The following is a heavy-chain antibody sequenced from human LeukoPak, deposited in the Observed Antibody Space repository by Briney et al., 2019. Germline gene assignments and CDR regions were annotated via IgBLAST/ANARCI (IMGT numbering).Heavy chain of an antibody. CDR3: AKDREYSYVYDAFDI. CDR1: GFTFSSYA. J-gene: IGHJ3*02. V-gene: IGHV3-23*01. Sequence: GGSLRLSCAASGFTFSSYAMSWVRQAPGKGLEWVSGMSGSGGSTYYADSVKGRFTISRDNSKNTLYLQMNTLRAEDTAVYYCAKDREYSYVYDAFDIWGQGTLLTPSS. D-gene: IGHD3-16*01. CDR2: MSGSGGST.